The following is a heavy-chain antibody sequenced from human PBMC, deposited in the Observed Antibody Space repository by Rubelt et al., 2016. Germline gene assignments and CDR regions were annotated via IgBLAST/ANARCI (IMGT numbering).Heavy chain of an antibody. V-gene: IGHV3-48*04. CDR3: ARGLYGSGSYLFDY. CDR2: ISSSSSTI. Sequence: SGFTFSSYSMNWVRQAPGKGLEWVSSISSSSSTIYYADSVKGRFTISRDNAKNTLYLHMNSLRAEDTAVYYCARGLYGSGSYLFDYWGQGTLVTVSS. CDR1: GFTFSSYS. D-gene: IGHD3-10*01. J-gene: IGHJ4*02.